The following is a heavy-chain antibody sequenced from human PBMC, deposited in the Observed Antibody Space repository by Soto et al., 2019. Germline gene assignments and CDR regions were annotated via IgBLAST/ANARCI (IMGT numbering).Heavy chain of an antibody. CDR1: GYTFTDCY. V-gene: IGHV1-2*02. D-gene: IGHD6-13*01. Sequence: EASVKVSCKASGYTFTDCYIHWVRQAPGQGLEWMGWINPKSGCTNIAQRFKGRVNMTRDMSISTVYMEMNRLKSDDTAVYYCVRDGLVSSARYYFDYWGQGTLVTVSS. J-gene: IGHJ4*02. CDR2: INPKSGCT. CDR3: VRDGLVSSARYYFDY.